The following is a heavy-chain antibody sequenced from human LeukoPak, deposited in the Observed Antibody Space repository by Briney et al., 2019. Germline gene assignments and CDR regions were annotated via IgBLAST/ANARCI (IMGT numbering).Heavy chain of an antibody. CDR1: GFTFSSYG. Sequence: GGSLRFSCAASGFTFSSYGMHWVRQAPGKGLEWVAVIWYDGSNKYYADSVKGRFTISRDNSKNTLYLQMNSLRAEDTAVYYCAREGYCSSTSCYGPYFDYWGQGTLVTVSS. D-gene: IGHD2-2*01. CDR2: IWYDGSNK. V-gene: IGHV3-33*01. CDR3: AREGYCSSTSCYGPYFDY. J-gene: IGHJ4*02.